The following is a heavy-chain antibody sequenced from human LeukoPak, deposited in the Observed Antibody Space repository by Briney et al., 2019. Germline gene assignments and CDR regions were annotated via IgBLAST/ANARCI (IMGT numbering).Heavy chain of an antibody. CDR2: IYSDGST. CDR1: GFTVSSNY. Sequence: GGSLRLSCAASGFTVSSNYMSWVRQAPGKGLEWVSVIYSDGSTYYADSVKGRFTISRDASKNTLYLQMDSLRAEDTAVYYCARGGSGWYFHHWGQGTLLTVSS. V-gene: IGHV3-53*01. D-gene: IGHD6-25*01. CDR3: ARGGSGWYFHH. J-gene: IGHJ1*01.